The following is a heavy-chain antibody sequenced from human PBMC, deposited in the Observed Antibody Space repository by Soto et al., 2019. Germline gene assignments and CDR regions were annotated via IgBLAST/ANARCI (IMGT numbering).Heavy chain of an antibody. CDR1: GYSFTSYW. CDR3: ARAGYYDSSGPSWFDP. J-gene: IGHJ5*02. D-gene: IGHD3-22*01. Sequence: GESLKISCKGSGYSFTSYWIGWVRQMPGKGLEWMGIIYPGGSDTRYSPSFQGQVTISADKSISTAYLQWSSLKASDTAMYYCARAGYYDSSGPSWFDPWGQGTLVTVSS. CDR2: IYPGGSDT. V-gene: IGHV5-51*01.